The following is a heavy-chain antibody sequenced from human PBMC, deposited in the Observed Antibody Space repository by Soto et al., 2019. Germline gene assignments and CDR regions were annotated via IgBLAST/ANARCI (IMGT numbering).Heavy chain of an antibody. J-gene: IGHJ5*02. Sequence: SETLSLTCTVSGGSISRYYWSWIRQPPGKGLERIGYIYYSGSTIYNPSLKSRVTISVDTSKNQFSLKLSSVTAADTAVYYCARGIAAAGNNWFDPWGQGALVTVSS. CDR1: GGSISRYY. D-gene: IGHD6-13*01. V-gene: IGHV4-59*01. CDR3: ARGIAAAGNNWFDP. CDR2: IYYSGST.